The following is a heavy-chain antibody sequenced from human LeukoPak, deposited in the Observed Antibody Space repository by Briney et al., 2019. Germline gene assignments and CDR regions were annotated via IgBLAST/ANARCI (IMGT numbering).Heavy chain of an antibody. D-gene: IGHD2-21*02. Sequence: SCKASGFTFSSYAMHWVRQAPGKGLEWVAVISYDGSNKYYADSVKGRFTISRDNSKNTLYLQMNSLRAEDTAVYYCARSSGGDRPSPFDYWGQGTLVTVSS. CDR1: GFTFSSYA. CDR3: ARSSGGDRPSPFDY. CDR2: ISYDGSNK. V-gene: IGHV3-30-3*01. J-gene: IGHJ4*02.